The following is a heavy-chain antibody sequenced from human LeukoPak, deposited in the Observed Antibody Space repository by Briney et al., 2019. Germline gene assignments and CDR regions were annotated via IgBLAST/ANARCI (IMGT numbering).Heavy chain of an antibody. CDR3: ARGFGGFDY. Sequence: GGSLRLSCAASGFXFSSYWINWVRLAPGKGPEWVANIKQDGSEKYFVDSVKGRFTISRDNAKNSLYLQMNSLRAEDTAVYYCARGFGGFDYWGQGTLVTVSS. CDR2: IKQDGSEK. CDR1: GFXFSSYW. V-gene: IGHV3-7*04. D-gene: IGHD3-10*01. J-gene: IGHJ4*02.